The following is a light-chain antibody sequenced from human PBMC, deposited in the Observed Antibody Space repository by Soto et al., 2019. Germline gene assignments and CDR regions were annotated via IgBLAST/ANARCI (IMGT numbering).Light chain of an antibody. V-gene: IGKV3-15*01. CDR2: GAP. J-gene: IGKJ4*01. CDR3: QQHENWPLT. Sequence: ETLVTQSPGTLSVSPGEVATLSCRASESVSSLAWYQQKPGQAPRLLIYGAPTRATGIPARFSGSGSGTEFTLTISSLQSEDFAVYYCQQHENWPLTFGGGTKVDIK. CDR1: ESVSS.